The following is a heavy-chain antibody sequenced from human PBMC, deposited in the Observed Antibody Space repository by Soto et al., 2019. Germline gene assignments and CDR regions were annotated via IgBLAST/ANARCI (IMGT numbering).Heavy chain of an antibody. J-gene: IGHJ5*02. V-gene: IGHV3-48*01. CDR3: AGGVYELDP. Sequence: EVQLVESGGGLVQPGGSLRVSCAASGFTFSRYSMNWVRQAPGKGLEWLSYIDGTSKTIYYADSVKGRFIISRDNAKSSLFLQMNSLRAEDTAVYYCAGGVYELDPWGQGTLVTVSS. CDR2: IDGTSKTI. CDR1: GFTFSRYS. D-gene: IGHD3-16*01.